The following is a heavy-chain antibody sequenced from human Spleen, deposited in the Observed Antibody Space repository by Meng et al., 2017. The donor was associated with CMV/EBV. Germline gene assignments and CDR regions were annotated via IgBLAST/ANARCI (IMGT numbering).Heavy chain of an antibody. Sequence: ASVKVSCKTSGYTFTSYGITWVRQAPGQGLEWMGWISAYNGNTNYAQKLQGRVTMTTDTSTSTDYMELRRLRSDDTAVYYCARGGSIGYYHGMDVWGQGTTVTVSS. CDR1: GYTFTSYG. V-gene: IGHV1-18*01. J-gene: IGHJ6*02. CDR3: ARGGSIGYYHGMDV. D-gene: IGHD2/OR15-2a*01. CDR2: ISAYNGNT.